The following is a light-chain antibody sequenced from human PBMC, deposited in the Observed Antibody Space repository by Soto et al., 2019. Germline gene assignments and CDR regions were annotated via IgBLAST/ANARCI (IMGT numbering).Light chain of an antibody. J-gene: IGKJ1*01. CDR2: GAF. CDR1: QSVSSNY. CDR3: QQYGSSPRT. Sequence: EIVLPQSPGTLSLSPGARAPFSCRASQSVSSNYLAWYQQKPGQAPRLLIYGAFKRATGIPDRFSGSGSGTDFTLTISRMEPEDFAVYCCQQYGSSPRTVGQGTKVDIK. V-gene: IGKV3-20*01.